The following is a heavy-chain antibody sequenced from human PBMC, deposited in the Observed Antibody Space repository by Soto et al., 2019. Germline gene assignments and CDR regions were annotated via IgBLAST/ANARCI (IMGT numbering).Heavy chain of an antibody. CDR1: GASIRSDY. CDR3: ARQWDY. Sequence: QVQLQESGPGLVKPSETLSLTCAVSGASIRSDYWSWIRQIPGRGLEWIGYIYDSERTNYNPSLRSRVTISADTSKNQCSLNVRSVTAADTAVYYCARQWDYWGQGILVTVSS. V-gene: IGHV4-59*08. J-gene: IGHJ4*02. CDR2: IYDSERT.